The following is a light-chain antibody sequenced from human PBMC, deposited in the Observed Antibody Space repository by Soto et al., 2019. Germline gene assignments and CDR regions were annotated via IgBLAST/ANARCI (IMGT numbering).Light chain of an antibody. Sequence: DIVMTQSPDSLAVSLGERATINCKSSQSVLYSSNNKNYLAWYQQKPGQPPKLLIYWASTRESGVPDRFSGTGSGTDFTLTISGLQAEDVAAYYCQQYYSTPTFGGGTKVDIK. CDR2: WAS. CDR1: QSVLYSSNNKNY. CDR3: QQYYSTPT. J-gene: IGKJ4*01. V-gene: IGKV4-1*01.